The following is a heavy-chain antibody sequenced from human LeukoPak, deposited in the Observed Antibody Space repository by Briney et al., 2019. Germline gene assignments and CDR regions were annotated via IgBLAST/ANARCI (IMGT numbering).Heavy chain of an antibody. CDR3: ARVVYGRMYYYYYMDV. J-gene: IGHJ6*03. CDR1: GFTFSSYG. Sequence: GGSLRLSCAASGFTFSSYGMSWVRQAPGKGLEWVSAISGSGGSTYYADSVKGRFTISRDNSKNTLYLQMNSLRAEDTAVYYCARVVYGRMYYYYYMDVWGKGTTVTISS. CDR2: ISGSGGST. V-gene: IGHV3-23*01. D-gene: IGHD5/OR15-5a*01.